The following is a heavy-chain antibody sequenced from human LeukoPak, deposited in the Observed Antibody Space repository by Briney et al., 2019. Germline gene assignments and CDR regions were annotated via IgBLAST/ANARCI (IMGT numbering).Heavy chain of an antibody. CDR2: INHSGST. J-gene: IGHJ1*01. V-gene: IGHV4-34*01. Sequence: SETLSLTCAVYGGSFSGYYWSWIRQPPGKGLEWIGEINHSGSTNYNPSLKSRVTISVDTSKNQFSLKLSSVTAADTALYYCARGSGCSGGSCYNDEYFQHWGQGTLVTVSS. CDR3: ARGSGCSGGSCYNDEYFQH. D-gene: IGHD2-15*01. CDR1: GGSFSGYY.